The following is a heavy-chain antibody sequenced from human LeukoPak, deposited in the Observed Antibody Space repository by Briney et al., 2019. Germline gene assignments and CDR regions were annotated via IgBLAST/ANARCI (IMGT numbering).Heavy chain of an antibody. CDR3: ARGSPDYSSGWFYDY. Sequence: SVKVSCKASGYTFTDYYMHWVRQAPGQGVERIGWINPNIRGPNYAHKFQGRVTMTRATSISAAYMELRRLRSAATAVYYCARGSPDYSSGWFYDYWGQGTLVTVSS. D-gene: IGHD6-19*01. V-gene: IGHV1-2*02. CDR1: GYTFTDYY. CDR2: INPNIRGP. J-gene: IGHJ4*02.